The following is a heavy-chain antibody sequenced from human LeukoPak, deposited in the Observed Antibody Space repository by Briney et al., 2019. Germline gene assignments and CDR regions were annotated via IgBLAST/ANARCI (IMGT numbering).Heavy chain of an antibody. D-gene: IGHD3-22*01. V-gene: IGHV1-18*04. CDR1: GYTFASYG. J-gene: IGHJ4*02. CDR2: ISAYNGNT. Sequence: ASVKVSCKASGYTFASYGISWVRQAPGQGLEWMGWISAYNGNTNYAQKLQGRVTMTTDTSTSTAYMELRSLRSEDTAVYYCARGYYDSSGYYKFGFDYWGQGTLVTVSS. CDR3: ARGYYDSSGYYKFGFDY.